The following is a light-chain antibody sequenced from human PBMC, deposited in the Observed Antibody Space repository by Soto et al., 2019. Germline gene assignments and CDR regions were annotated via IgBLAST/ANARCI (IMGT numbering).Light chain of an antibody. CDR3: SSYRYSTSYV. V-gene: IGLV2-14*01. CDR1: SSDVGGYKY. Sequence: QSVLTQPASVSGSPGQSITISCTGTSSDVGGYKYVSWYQHHPGKAPKLLIYEVTNRPSGVSDRFSGSKSGNTASLTISGLQAEDEADYYCSSYRYSTSYVFGSGTKVTV. CDR2: EVT. J-gene: IGLJ1*01.